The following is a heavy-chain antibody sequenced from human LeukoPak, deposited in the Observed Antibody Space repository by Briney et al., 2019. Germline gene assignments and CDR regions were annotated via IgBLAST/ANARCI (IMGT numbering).Heavy chain of an antibody. V-gene: IGHV3-11*04. CDR1: GFTFSDYY. CDR3: APPYYYDSSGYYETS. J-gene: IGHJ5*02. D-gene: IGHD3-22*01. CDR2: ISSSGSTI. Sequence: GGSLRLSCAASGFTFSDYYMSWICQAPGKGLEWVSYISSSGSTIYYADSVKGRFTISRDNAKNSLYLQMNSLRAEDTAVYYCAPPYYYDSSGYYETSWGQGTLVTVSS.